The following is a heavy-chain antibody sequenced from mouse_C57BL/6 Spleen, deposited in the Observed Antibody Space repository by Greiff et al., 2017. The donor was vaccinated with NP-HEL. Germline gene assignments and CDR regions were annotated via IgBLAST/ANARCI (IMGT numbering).Heavy chain of an antibody. V-gene: IGHV14-3*01. CDR2: IDPANGNT. J-gene: IGHJ1*03. CDR3: AGDYYGSSYGWYFDD. CDR1: GFNIKNSY. Sequence: VQLQQSVAELVRPGASVKLSCTASGFNIKNSYMHWVKQRPEQGLEWIGRIDPANGNTKYAPKFQGKATITADTSSNTAYLPLSSLTSEDTAIYYYAGDYYGSSYGWYFDDWGKGTTVTVSS. D-gene: IGHD1-1*01.